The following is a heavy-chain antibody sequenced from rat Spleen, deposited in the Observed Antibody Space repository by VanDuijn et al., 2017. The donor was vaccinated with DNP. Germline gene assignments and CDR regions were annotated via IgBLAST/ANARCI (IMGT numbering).Heavy chain of an antibody. CDR1: GFSFRDYG. V-gene: IGHV5-19*01. D-gene: IGHD1-4*01. CDR3: TREQHYHFDY. Sequence: EVQLVESGGGLVQPGGSLKLSCAASGFSFRDYGMAWVRQAPMQSLEWVAMFSVTAGSPYYRDSVRGRFTISRDDSKSVLYLQMDSLKSEDTATYFCTREQHYHFDYWGQGVVVTVSS. CDR2: FSVTAGSP. J-gene: IGHJ2*01.